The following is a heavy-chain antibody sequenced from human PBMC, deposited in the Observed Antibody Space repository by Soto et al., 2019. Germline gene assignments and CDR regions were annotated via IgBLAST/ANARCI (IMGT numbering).Heavy chain of an antibody. CDR3: ARHGPIYFYHYLDV. J-gene: IGHJ6*03. Sequence: KFQGRVTITRDTSASTAYMELSSLRSEDTAAYFCARHGPIYFYHYLDVWGKGTTVTVSS. V-gene: IGHV1-3*01.